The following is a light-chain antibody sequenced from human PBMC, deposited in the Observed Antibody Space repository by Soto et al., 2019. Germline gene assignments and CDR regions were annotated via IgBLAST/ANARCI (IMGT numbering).Light chain of an antibody. V-gene: IGKV3-20*01. CDR2: AAS. CDR1: QSVSSSS. J-gene: IGKJ2*01. Sequence: EIVVTQSPGTLSLSPGERASLSCRVSQSVSSSSLAWYQQKPGQAPRLLIYAASNRATGISDRFSGSGSGTDFTLTISRLEPEDFAVYYCQQYGSQYIFGQGTKLEIK. CDR3: QQYGSQYI.